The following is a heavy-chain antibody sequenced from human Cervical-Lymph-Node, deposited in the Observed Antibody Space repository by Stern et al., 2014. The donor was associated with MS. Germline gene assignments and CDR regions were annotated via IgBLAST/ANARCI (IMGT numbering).Heavy chain of an antibody. J-gene: IGHJ4*02. Sequence: EVQLVESGGGLVQPGGSLRLSCTASGFTFRDHYMDWVRQAPGKGLAWVGRIRKKGENYIADYAASLTGRFSISRDDSKNSLFLQMNSLSPEDTAVYYCARVTAVAIDYWGQGTLVTVSS. CDR2: IRKKGENYIA. D-gene: IGHD4-23*01. V-gene: IGHV3-72*01. CDR3: ARVTAVAIDY. CDR1: GFTFRDHY.